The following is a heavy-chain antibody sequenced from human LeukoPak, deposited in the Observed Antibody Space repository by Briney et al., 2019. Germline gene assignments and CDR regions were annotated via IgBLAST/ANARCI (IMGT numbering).Heavy chain of an antibody. CDR1: GVSISSVGYS. V-gene: IGHV4-30-4*07. CDR2: IYYSGST. J-gene: IGHJ4*02. Sequence: SETLSLTCAVSGVSISSVGYSWNWIRQSPGKGLAWIGYIYYSGSTYSNPSLKRRFTISVDTSKNQFSLKLSSVTAADTAVYFCVRGTHDDGDSFPLALDYWGQGTLVTVSS. D-gene: IGHD4-17*01. CDR3: VRGTHDDGDSFPLALDY.